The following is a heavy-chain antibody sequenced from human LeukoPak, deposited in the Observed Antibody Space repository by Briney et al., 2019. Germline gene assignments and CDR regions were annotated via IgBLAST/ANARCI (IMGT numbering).Heavy chain of an antibody. CDR1: GFTFDDYG. V-gene: IGHV3-20*04. Sequence: PGGSLRLSCAASGFTFDDYGMSWVRQAPGKGLEWVSGINWNGGSTGYADSVKGRFTISRDNAKNSLYLQMNSLRAEDTALYYCARGDYYDSSGYYYPPNYYMDVWGKGTTVTVSS. CDR2: INWNGGST. CDR3: ARGDYYDSSGYYYPPNYYMDV. D-gene: IGHD3-22*01. J-gene: IGHJ6*03.